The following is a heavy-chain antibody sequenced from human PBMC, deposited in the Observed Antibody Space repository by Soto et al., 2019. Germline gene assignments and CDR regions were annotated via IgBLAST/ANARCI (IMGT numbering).Heavy chain of an antibody. CDR1: GGSVHNFY. V-gene: IGHV4-59*02. CDR3: ARGVDYYATSGYFSFDS. CDR2: VHYSGST. Sequence: SETLYLTCKLSGGSVHNFYGLWIRQPPGKGLEWVGHVHYSGSTNYSPPLNSRATISLDTSKSQLSLKLRSVTAADTAMYFCARGVDYYATSGYFSFDSWGQGIPVTVSS. D-gene: IGHD3-16*01. J-gene: IGHJ4*02.